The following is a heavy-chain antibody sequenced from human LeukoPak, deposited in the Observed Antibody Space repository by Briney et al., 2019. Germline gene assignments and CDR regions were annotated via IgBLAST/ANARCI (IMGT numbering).Heavy chain of an antibody. Sequence: SETLSLTCTVSGGSISSYYWSWIRQPPGKGLEWIGYIYYSGSTNYNPSLKSRVTISVDTSKNQFSLKLSSVTAADTAVYHCARVEEVAFDIWGQGTMVTVSS. D-gene: IGHD3-3*01. CDR3: ARVEEVAFDI. CDR1: GGSISSYY. V-gene: IGHV4-59*01. CDR2: IYYSGST. J-gene: IGHJ3*02.